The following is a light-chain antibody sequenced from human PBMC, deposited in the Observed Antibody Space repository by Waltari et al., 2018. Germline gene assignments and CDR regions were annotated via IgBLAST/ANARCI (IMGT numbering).Light chain of an antibody. Sequence: DIQMTQSPSSLSASVGDRVTITFRASQDIKIDVLWYQQRPVRAPRLLIHAASRLYNGVPSRFSGGGSGTDFSLTINGLEPEDSAIYYCLQSYNLPPTFGQGAKLEI. J-gene: IGKJ2*01. CDR1: QDIKID. CDR3: LQSYNLPPT. V-gene: IGKV1-39*01. CDR2: AAS.